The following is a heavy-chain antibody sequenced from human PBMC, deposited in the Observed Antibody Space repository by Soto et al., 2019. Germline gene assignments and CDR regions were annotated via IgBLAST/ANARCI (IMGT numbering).Heavy chain of an antibody. CDR3: ARASGSSWYNWFDP. J-gene: IGHJ5*02. CDR1: GGNFSRNG. Sequence: SVKVSCKASGGNFSRNGISWVRQAPGQGLEYMGGIIPMFGTTNYPHKFRGRVTFTADESTSTAYMELTSLRSEDTAVYFCARASGSSWYNWFDPWGQGTLVTVSS. CDR2: IIPMFGTT. D-gene: IGHD6-13*01. V-gene: IGHV1-69*13.